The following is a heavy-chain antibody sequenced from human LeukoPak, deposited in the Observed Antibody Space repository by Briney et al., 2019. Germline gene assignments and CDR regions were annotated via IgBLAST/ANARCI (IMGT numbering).Heavy chain of an antibody. CDR2: ISSSGSTI. CDR1: GFTFSSYE. CDR3: ARGGVYCGGDCHQPYSFDY. V-gene: IGHV3-48*03. D-gene: IGHD2-21*02. Sequence: PGGSLRLSCAASGFTFSSYEMNWVRQAPGKGLEWVSYISSSGSTIYYADSVKGRFTISRDNAKNSLYLQMNSLRAEDTAVYYCARGGVYCGGDCHQPYSFDYWGQGTLVTVSS. J-gene: IGHJ4*02.